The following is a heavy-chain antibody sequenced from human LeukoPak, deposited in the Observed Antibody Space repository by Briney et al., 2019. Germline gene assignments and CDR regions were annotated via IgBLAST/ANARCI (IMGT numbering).Heavy chain of an antibody. CDR3: ARDRVWFGEAPYYYYMDV. CDR1: GFTFSSYA. Sequence: PGGSLRLSCAASGFTFSSYAMHWVRQAPGKGLEWVAVISYDGSNKYYADSVKGRFTISRDNSKNTLYLQMNSLRAEDTAVYYCARDRVWFGEAPYYYYMDVWGKGTTVTVSS. D-gene: IGHD3-10*01. CDR2: ISYDGSNK. J-gene: IGHJ6*03. V-gene: IGHV3-30*04.